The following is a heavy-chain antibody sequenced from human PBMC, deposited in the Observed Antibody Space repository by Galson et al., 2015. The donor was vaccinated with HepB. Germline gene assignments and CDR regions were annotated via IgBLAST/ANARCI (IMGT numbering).Heavy chain of an antibody. Sequence: SVKVSCKASRGTFSSYAITWVRQAPGQGLEWMGGIIPIFGLANYAQKFQDRVTITADESTAHMELSSLRFEDTAVYYCACQYGSGAYQMDYWGQGTLVTVSS. V-gene: IGHV1-69*13. D-gene: IGHD3-10*01. CDR1: RGTFSSYA. J-gene: IGHJ4*02. CDR3: ACQYGSGAYQMDY. CDR2: IIPIFGLA.